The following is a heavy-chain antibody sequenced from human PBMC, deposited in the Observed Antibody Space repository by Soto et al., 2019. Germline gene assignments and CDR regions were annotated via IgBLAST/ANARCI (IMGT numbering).Heavy chain of an antibody. D-gene: IGHD6-19*01. Sequence: SGPTLVNPTQTLTLTCTFSGFSLSTSGMCVSWIRQPPGKALEWLARIDWDDDKYYSTSLKTRLTISKDTSKNQVVLTMTNMDPVDTATYYCARILGRSSGWYDWFDPWGQGTLVTVSS. CDR1: GFSLSTSGMC. V-gene: IGHV2-70*11. J-gene: IGHJ5*02. CDR3: ARILGRSSGWYDWFDP. CDR2: IDWDDDK.